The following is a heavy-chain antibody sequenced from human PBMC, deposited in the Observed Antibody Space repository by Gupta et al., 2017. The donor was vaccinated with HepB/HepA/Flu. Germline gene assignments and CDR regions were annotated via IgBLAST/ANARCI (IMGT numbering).Heavy chain of an antibody. CDR2: ISGSGGST. V-gene: IGHV3-23*01. D-gene: IGHD4-11*01. CDR3: ARGYSKYYYYYMDV. Sequence: EVQLLASGRGLVQPGGSLRLSCAPSGFTFSSYAMTWVRQAPGKGLEWVSAISGSGGSTYYADSVKGRFTISRDNSKNTMYLQMNSLRAEDTAVYYCARGYSKYYYYYMDVWGKGTTVTVSS. CDR1: GFTFSSYA. J-gene: IGHJ6*03.